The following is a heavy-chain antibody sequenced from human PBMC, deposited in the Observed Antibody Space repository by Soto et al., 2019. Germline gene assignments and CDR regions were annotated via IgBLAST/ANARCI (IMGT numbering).Heavy chain of an antibody. CDR3: ARDQAVAGTFLCGLFSVPRGGYYYYGMDV. J-gene: IGHJ6*02. V-gene: IGHV3-33*01. D-gene: IGHD6-19*01. CDR2: IWYDGSNK. CDR1: GGNFRNLG. Sequence: PGGSHRHRYTVCGGNFRNLGVRWVSQDKGKGLEWVAVIWYDGSNKYYADSVKGRFTISRDNSKNTLYLQMNSLRAEDTAVYYCARDQAVAGTFLCGLFSVPRGGYYYYGMDVWGQGTTVTVSS.